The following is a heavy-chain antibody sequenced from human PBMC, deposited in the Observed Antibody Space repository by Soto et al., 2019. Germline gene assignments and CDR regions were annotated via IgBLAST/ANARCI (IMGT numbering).Heavy chain of an antibody. CDR2: SYYSGTT. V-gene: IGHV4-39*01. CDR3: TRRYNWNDNYFVP. Sequence: SETLSLTCTVSGASISVHSYYWTWIRQPPGKGLEWIGSSYYSGTTYFNPSLKSRATISVDTSKKQFSLRLPSVTAADTAIYYCTRRYNWNDNYFVPWCPGALVTVSS. CDR1: GASISVHSYY. D-gene: IGHD1-20*01. J-gene: IGHJ5*02.